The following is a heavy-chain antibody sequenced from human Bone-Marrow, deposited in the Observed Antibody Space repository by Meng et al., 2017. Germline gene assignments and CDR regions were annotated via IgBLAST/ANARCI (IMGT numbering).Heavy chain of an antibody. CDR3: ARGPTTMAHDFDY. J-gene: IGHJ4*02. V-gene: IGHV4-34*01. CDR1: GGSFSDYD. D-gene: IGHD4-11*01. CDR2: INQSGST. Sequence: QVYLQQWGEGLLKPSEPLPLSCVVSGGSFSDYDWSWIRQPPGKGLEWIGEINQSGSTNYNPSLESRATISVDTSQNNLSLKLSSVTAADSAVYYCARGPTTMAHDFDYWGQGTLVTVSS.